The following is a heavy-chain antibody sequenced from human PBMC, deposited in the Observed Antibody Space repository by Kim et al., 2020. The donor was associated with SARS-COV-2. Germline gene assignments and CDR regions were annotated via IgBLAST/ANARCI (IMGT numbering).Heavy chain of an antibody. Sequence: ASVKVSCKASGYTFTSYAMNWVRQAPGQGLEWMGWINTNTGNPTYAQGFTGRFVFSLDTSVSTAYLQISSLKAEDTAVYYCARGPVVAATKDWFDPWGQGTLVTVSS. CDR3: ARGPVVAATKDWFDP. J-gene: IGHJ5*02. CDR2: INTNTGNP. V-gene: IGHV7-4-1*02. D-gene: IGHD2-15*01. CDR1: GYTFTSYA.